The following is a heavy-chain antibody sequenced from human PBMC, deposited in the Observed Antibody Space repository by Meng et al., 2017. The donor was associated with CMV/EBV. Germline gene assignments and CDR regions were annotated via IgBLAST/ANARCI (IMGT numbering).Heavy chain of an antibody. CDR2: ISAYNGHT. CDR3: ARGGASSGYDLIDY. J-gene: IGHJ4*02. Sequence: QVQLAQSGDEVKKPGAPVQASWQALGDTFDIYGIGWVRQAPGQGLRWMGWISAYNGHTNSAQKLQGRVTLNTDTSTSTAYMELRCLRSDDTAVYYCARGGASSGYDLIDYWGQGTLVTVSS. D-gene: IGHD5-12*01. V-gene: IGHV1-18*01. CDR1: GDTFDIYG.